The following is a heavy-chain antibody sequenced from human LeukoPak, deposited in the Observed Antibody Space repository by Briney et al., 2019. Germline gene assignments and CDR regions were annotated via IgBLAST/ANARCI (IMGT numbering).Heavy chain of an antibody. CDR2: TAGSGISK. J-gene: IGHJ4*02. V-gene: IGHV3-23*01. CDR3: ARLPPFYYDSSGYHYDY. Sequence: GGSLRLSCVASGFTFYNYAMSWVRQAPGRGLEWASSTAGSGISKDYADSVKGRFTISKDKSKNTLYLQMDNLRAEDTGVYFCARLPPFYYDSSGYHYDYWGQGTLVTVSS. D-gene: IGHD3-22*01. CDR1: GFTFYNYA.